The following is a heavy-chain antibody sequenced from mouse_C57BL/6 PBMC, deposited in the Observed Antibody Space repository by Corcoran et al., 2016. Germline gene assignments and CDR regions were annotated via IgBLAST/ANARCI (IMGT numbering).Heavy chain of an antibody. Sequence: QIQLVQSGPELKKPGETVKISCKASGYTFTTYGMSWVKQAPGKGLKWMGWINTYSGVPTYADDFKGRFAFSLETSASTAYLQINNLKNEDTATYCCARSSVLYYGSSYTWFAYGGQGTLVTVSA. CDR1: GYTFTTYG. J-gene: IGHJ3*01. CDR2: INTYSGVP. V-gene: IGHV9-3*01. CDR3: ARSSVLYYGSSYTWFAY. D-gene: IGHD1-1*01.